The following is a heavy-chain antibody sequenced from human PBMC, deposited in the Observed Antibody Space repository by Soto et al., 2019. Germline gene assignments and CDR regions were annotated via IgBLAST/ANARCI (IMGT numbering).Heavy chain of an antibody. CDR3: ARAIAFRDGHNRGHNGLDV. D-gene: IGHD2-2*01. V-gene: IGHV1-8*01. CDR1: GYTFTSFD. Sequence: ASVKVSCKASGYTFTSFDIHWVRQATGQGLEWMGWMNPISGNTESAQKFQGRLTMSRDISLSTAYMELSSLRSDDTAVYYCARAIAFRDGHNRGHNGLDVWGQGTTVTVSS. J-gene: IGHJ6*02. CDR2: MNPISGNT.